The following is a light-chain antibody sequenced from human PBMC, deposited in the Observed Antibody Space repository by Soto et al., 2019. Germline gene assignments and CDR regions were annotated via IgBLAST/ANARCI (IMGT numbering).Light chain of an antibody. Sequence: QSVLTQPPSASGTPGQRVTISCSGSSSNIGSNYVYWYQQLPGTAPKLLIYRNNQRPSGVPDRFSGSKSGTSASLAISGLRSEDEADYCCAAWDDSLSVPVFGGGTKLTVL. CDR1: SSNIGSNY. J-gene: IGLJ3*02. V-gene: IGLV1-47*01. CDR2: RNN. CDR3: AAWDDSLSVPV.